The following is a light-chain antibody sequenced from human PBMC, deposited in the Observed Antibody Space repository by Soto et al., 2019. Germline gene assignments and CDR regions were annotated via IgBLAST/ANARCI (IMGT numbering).Light chain of an antibody. CDR2: GAS. V-gene: IGKV3-15*01. CDR3: QQCNAWPLT. Sequence: EIVMTQSPDTLSVSPGERATLYCRASQSVSSNLVWYQQKPGQAPRLLIYGASTRATGIPARFSGSGSGTESTLTISSLQSEDFAVYYCQQCNAWPLTFGQGTKVEI. CDR1: QSVSSN. J-gene: IGKJ1*01.